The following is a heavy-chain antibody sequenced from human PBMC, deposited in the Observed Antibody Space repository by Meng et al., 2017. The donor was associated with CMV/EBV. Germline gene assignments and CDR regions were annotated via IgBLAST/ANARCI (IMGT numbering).Heavy chain of an antibody. CDR2: IIPIFGTA. D-gene: IGHD2-2*01. V-gene: IGHV1-69*05. Sequence: SVKVSCKASGGTFSSYAISWGRQAPGQGREWMGGIIPIFGTANYAQKFQGRVTITTDESTSTAYMELSSLRSEDTAVYYCARADIVVVPAAPRFRYYYYGMDVWGQGTTVTVSS. CDR3: ARADIVVVPAAPRFRYYYYGMDV. CDR1: GGTFSSYA. J-gene: IGHJ6*02.